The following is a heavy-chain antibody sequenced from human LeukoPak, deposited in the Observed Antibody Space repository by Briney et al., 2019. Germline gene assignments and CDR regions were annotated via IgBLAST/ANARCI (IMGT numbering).Heavy chain of an antibody. CDR1: GYTFTSYG. D-gene: IGHD3-3*01. CDR3: ARESPIDFWSGYPFGGDYYGMDV. V-gene: IGHV1-18*01. Sequence: ASVKVSCKASGYTFTSYGISWVRQAPGQGLEWMGWISAYNGNTNYAQKLQGRVTMTTDTSTSTAYMELGSLRSDDTAVYYCARESPIDFWSGYPFGGDYYGMDVWGQGTTVTVSS. J-gene: IGHJ6*02. CDR2: ISAYNGNT.